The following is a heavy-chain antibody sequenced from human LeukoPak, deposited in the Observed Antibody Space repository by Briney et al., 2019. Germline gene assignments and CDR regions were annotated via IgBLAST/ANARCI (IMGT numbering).Heavy chain of an antibody. J-gene: IGHJ6*03. V-gene: IGHV4-59*01. D-gene: IGHD3-10*01. CDR3: ARTTMVRGTYYMDV. CDR2: IYSTGNT. Sequence: SETLSLTCTVSSGSISIYSWSWIQQPPGKGLEWIGYIYSTGNTNYNPSLKSRVTISVDTSKNQFSLKVSSVTAADTAVYYCARTTMVRGTYYMDVWGKGTTVTVSS. CDR1: SGSISIYS.